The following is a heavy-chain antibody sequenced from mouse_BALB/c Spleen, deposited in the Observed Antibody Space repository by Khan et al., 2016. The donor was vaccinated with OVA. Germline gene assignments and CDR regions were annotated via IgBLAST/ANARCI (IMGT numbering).Heavy chain of an antibody. D-gene: IGHD2-13*01. Sequence: EVQLKQSGPELEKPGASVKISCKASGYSFTGYNMNWVKQSNGKSLEWIGNIDPYYGGISYNQKFKGKATLTVDKSSSTAYMQLKSLTSEDSAVYYCARLTWYFDVWGAGTTVTVSS. J-gene: IGHJ1*01. CDR2: IDPYYGGI. CDR3: ARLTWYFDV. V-gene: IGHV1-39*01. CDR1: GYSFTGYN.